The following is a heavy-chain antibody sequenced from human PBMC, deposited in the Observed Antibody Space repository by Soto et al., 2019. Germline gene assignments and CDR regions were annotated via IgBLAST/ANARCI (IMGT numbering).Heavy chain of an antibody. CDR2: ISAYNGNT. J-gene: IGHJ4*02. V-gene: IGHV1-18*01. D-gene: IGHD2-2*01. Sequence: GASVKVSCKASGYTFTSYGISWVRQAPGQGLEWMGWISAYNGNTNYAQKLQGRVTMTTDTSTSTAYMELRSLRSDDTAVYYCARDGAFLADIVLVPAAMAGFLDYWGQGTLVTVSS. CDR3: ARDGAFLADIVLVPAAMAGFLDY. CDR1: GYTFTSYG.